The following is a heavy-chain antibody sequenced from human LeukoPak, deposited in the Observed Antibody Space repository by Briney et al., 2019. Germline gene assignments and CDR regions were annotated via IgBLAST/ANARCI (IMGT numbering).Heavy chain of an antibody. CDR1: GGSISGYY. V-gene: IGHV4-59*01. CDR2: IYSTGST. CDR3: ARDNSVGGIAWWFDP. J-gene: IGHJ5*02. Sequence: PSETLSLTCTVSGGSISGYYWSWVRQSPEKGLESIGFIYSTGSTSYNPSLRSRVTISIDTSQNQFYLRLTSVTAADTAVYYCARDNSVGGIAWWFDPWGQGTLVTVSS. D-gene: IGHD1-26*01.